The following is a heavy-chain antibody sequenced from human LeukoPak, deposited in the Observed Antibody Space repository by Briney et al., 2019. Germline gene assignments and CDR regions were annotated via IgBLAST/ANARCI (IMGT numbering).Heavy chain of an antibody. Sequence: ASVKVSCKASGYTFTSYDINWVRQATGQGLEWMGWMNPNSGNTGYAQKFQGRVTMTRNTSISTAYMELNSLRSEDTAVYYCARLIGRPTVTTHWGQGTLVTVSS. V-gene: IGHV1-8*01. D-gene: IGHD4-17*01. CDR3: ARLIGRPTVTTH. CDR1: GYTFTSYD. J-gene: IGHJ4*02. CDR2: MNPNSGNT.